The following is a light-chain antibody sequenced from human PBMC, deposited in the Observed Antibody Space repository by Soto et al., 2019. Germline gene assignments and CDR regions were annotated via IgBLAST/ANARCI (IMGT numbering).Light chain of an antibody. V-gene: IGKV4-1*01. CDR2: WAS. J-gene: IGKJ2*01. Sequence: DIVMTQSPDSLAVSLGERATINCKSSQNVLSSFNNKNHLARYQQKPGQPPKLLIYWASTRESGVPDRFSGSGSGTDFSLSFSRLQTEDVAVYYCQQYFSPPHTFDQGTKLEIK. CDR1: QNVLSSFNNKNH. CDR3: QQYFSPPHT.